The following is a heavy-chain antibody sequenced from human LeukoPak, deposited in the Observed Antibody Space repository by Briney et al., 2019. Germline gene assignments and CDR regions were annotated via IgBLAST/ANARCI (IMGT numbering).Heavy chain of an antibody. D-gene: IGHD3-16*01. CDR2: IWYDGSNK. CDR3: ASMTTFGGNRGQDY. Sequence: GGSLRLSCAASGFTFSSYGMHWVGQAPGKGLEWVAVIWYDGSNKYYADSVKGRFTISRDNSKNTLYLQMNSLRAEDTAVYYCASMTTFGGNRGQDYWGQGTLVTVSS. J-gene: IGHJ4*02. V-gene: IGHV3-33*01. CDR1: GFTFSSYG.